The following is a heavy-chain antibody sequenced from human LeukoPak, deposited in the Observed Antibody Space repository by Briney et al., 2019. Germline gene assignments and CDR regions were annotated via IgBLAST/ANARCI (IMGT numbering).Heavy chain of an antibody. CDR2: INPNSGDT. D-gene: IGHD6-19*01. J-gene: IGHJ4*02. Sequence: ASVKVSCKASGYTFTGYYMHCVRQAPGQGLEWMGWINPNSGDTNYAQKFQGRVTMTRDTSISTAYMELSSLRSDDTAVYYCARGPAHSSGWYTEFDYWGQGTLVTVSS. V-gene: IGHV1-2*02. CDR1: GYTFTGYY. CDR3: ARGPAHSSGWYTEFDY.